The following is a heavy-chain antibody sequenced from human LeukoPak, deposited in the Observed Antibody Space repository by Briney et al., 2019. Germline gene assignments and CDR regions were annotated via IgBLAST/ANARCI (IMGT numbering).Heavy chain of an antibody. V-gene: IGHV4-39*01. CDR2: IYYSGST. J-gene: IGHJ4*02. CDR1: GGSISSSSYY. D-gene: IGHD6-19*01. CDR3: ARHVRAVAGPTAGQVHS. Sequence: SETLSLTCTVSGGSISSSSYYWGWIRQPPGKGLEWIGSIYYSGSTYYNPSLKSRVTISVDTSKNQFSLKLSSVTAADTAVYYCARHVRAVAGPTAGQVHSWGQGTLVTVSS.